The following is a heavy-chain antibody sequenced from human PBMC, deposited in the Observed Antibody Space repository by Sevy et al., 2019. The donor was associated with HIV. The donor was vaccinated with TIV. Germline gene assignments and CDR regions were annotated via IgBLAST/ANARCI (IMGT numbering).Heavy chain of an antibody. D-gene: IGHD5-12*01. Sequence: ASVKVSCKVSGRTLTQVSIHWVRQAPGKGPEWMGTFDPEDDEKIYAQKFKGRVTMTEDTSTDTAYMELSRLRSEDTAVYYCATTKDYYESSGYPFDYWGQGTLVTVSS. CDR2: FDPEDDEK. J-gene: IGHJ4*02. V-gene: IGHV1-24*01. CDR1: GRTLTQVS. CDR3: ATTKDYYESSGYPFDY.